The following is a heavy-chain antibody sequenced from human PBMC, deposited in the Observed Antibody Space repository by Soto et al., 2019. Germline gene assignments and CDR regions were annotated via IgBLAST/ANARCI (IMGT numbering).Heavy chain of an antibody. J-gene: IGHJ4*02. CDR2: ITDSSDTV. V-gene: IGHV3-48*01. CDR1: GFSFSNYN. Sequence: PGGSLRLSCVASGFSFSNYNMNWVRQAPGKGLEWVSYITDSSDTVHYADSVRGRFTISRDNSKNTLYLQMNSLRAEDTAVYYCARFGSNYYDSSGYYYGIDYWGQGTLVTVSS. D-gene: IGHD3-22*01. CDR3: ARFGSNYYDSSGYYYGIDY.